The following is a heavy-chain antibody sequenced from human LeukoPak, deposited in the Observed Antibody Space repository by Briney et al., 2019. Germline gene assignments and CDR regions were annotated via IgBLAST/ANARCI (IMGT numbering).Heavy chain of an antibody. CDR3: ARDLFSSHTDY. CDR2: MRYDGRNE. J-gene: IGHJ4*02. V-gene: IGHV3-33*08. D-gene: IGHD6-13*01. CDR1: GFTFSSYA. Sequence: PGGSLRLSCAASGFTFSSYAMNWVRQAPGMGLEWVALMRYDGRNEFYADSVKGRFSISRDDSKNTVYLQMNSLRAEDTAVYYCARDLFSSHTDYWGQGTLVTVSS.